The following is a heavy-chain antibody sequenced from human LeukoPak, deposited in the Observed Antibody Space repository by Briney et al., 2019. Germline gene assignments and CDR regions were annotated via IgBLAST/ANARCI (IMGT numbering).Heavy chain of an antibody. CDR1: GFTVSSNY. V-gene: IGHV3-53*01. Sequence: GVSLRLSCAASGFTVSSNYMSWVRQAPGKGLEWVSVIYSGGSTYYADSVKGRFTISRDNSKNTLYLQMNSLRAEDTAVYYCARDEKDAFDIWGQGTMVTVSS. CDR2: IYSGGST. J-gene: IGHJ3*02. CDR3: ARDEKDAFDI.